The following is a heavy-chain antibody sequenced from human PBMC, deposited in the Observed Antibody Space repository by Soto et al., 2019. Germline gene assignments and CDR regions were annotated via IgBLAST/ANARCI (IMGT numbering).Heavy chain of an antibody. Sequence: ASVKVSCKASGYTFTSYAMHWVRQAPGQRLEWMGWINAGNGNTKYSQKFQGRVTITRDTSASTAYMELSSLRSDDTAVYYCARDTQYSGRWFDPWGQGTLVTVSS. CDR2: INAGNGNT. D-gene: IGHD1-26*01. J-gene: IGHJ5*02. CDR1: GYTFTSYA. CDR3: ARDTQYSGRWFDP. V-gene: IGHV1-3*01.